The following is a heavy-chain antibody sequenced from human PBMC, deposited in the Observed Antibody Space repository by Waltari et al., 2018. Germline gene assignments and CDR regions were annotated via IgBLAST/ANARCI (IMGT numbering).Heavy chain of an antibody. V-gene: IGHV3-23*01. CDR1: GFTFSSYA. D-gene: IGHD6-19*01. CDR3: AKGRWLDDY. Sequence: EVQLLESGGGLVQPGGSLRLSCAASGFTFSSYAMSWVRQAPGEGLEWGSAVGGSGWSTYYADSVKGLCTISRDNSKTTLYLEGNRLGDEDTAVYYGAKGRWLDDYWGQGTLVTVSS. CDR2: VGGSGWST. J-gene: IGHJ4*02.